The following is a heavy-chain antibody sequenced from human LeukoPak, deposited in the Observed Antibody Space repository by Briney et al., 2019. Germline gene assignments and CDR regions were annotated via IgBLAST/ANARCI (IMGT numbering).Heavy chain of an antibody. Sequence: GGSLRLSCAASGFIFSNYGMHWVRQAPGKGLEWVAFIHYDGPEKYYGDSVKGRFTISRDNSKNTVYLQMNSLRAEDTAAYYCAKDVVGHQWVENYWGQGTLVTVSS. D-gene: IGHD2-2*01. CDR2: IHYDGPEK. CDR1: GFIFSNYG. CDR3: AKDVVGHQWVENY. V-gene: IGHV3-30*02. J-gene: IGHJ4*02.